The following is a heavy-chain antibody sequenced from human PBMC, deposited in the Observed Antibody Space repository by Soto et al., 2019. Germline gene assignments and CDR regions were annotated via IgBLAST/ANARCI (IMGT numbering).Heavy chain of an antibody. J-gene: IGHJ4*02. Sequence: EVQLLESGGGLVQPGGSLRLSCAASGFTFSSYAMSWVRQAPGKGLEWVSAISGSGGSTYYADSVKGRFTISRDNSKTTLYLQMNSLRAEDTAVYYCATPSIYDSSVYPHFDYWGQGTLVTVSS. CDR3: ATPSIYDSSVYPHFDY. V-gene: IGHV3-23*01. CDR2: ISGSGGST. D-gene: IGHD3-22*01. CDR1: GFTFSSYA.